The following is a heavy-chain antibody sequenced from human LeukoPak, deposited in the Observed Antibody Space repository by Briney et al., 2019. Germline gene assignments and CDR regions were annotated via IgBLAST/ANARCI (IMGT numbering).Heavy chain of an antibody. V-gene: IGHV3-11*04. CDR3: ARENVDTAMAHDAFDI. J-gene: IGHJ3*02. CDR2: ISSSGSTI. CDR1: GFTFSDYY. Sequence: NPGGSLRLSCAASGFTFSDYYMSWIRQAPGKGLEWVSYISSSGSTIYYADSVKGRFTISRDNAKNSLYLQMNSLRAEDTAVYYCARENVDTAMAHDAFDIWGQGTMVTVSS. D-gene: IGHD5-18*01.